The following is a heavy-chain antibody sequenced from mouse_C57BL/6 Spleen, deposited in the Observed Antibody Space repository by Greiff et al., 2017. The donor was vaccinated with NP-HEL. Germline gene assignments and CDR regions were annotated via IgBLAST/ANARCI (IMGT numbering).Heavy chain of an antibody. Sequence: VQLQQSGPELVKPGASVKISCKASGYSFTGYYMNWVKQSPEKSLEWIGEINPSTGGTTYNQKFKAKATLTVDKSSSTAYMQRKSLTSEDSAVYYCAVLLYSYWGQGTTLTVSS. J-gene: IGHJ2*01. CDR1: GYSFTGYY. V-gene: IGHV1-42*01. CDR3: AVLLYSY. D-gene: IGHD2-12*01. CDR2: INPSTGGT.